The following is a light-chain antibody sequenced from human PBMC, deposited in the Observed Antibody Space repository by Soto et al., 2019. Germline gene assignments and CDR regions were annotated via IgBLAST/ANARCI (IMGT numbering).Light chain of an antibody. CDR3: QQYNSWPPIT. Sequence: EVVLTQSPGNLSWSPGERATVSCRASQSVSSSYLAWYQQKPGQAPRLLIYGASSRATGIPDRFSGSASGTDFPLIISSLQSEDFVVYYCQQYNSWPPITFGQGTRLEIK. CDR2: GAS. J-gene: IGKJ5*01. V-gene: IGKV3-20*01. CDR1: QSVSSSY.